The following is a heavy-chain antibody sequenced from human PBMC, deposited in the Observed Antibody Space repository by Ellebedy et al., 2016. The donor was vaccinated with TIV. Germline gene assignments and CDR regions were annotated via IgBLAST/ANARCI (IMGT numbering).Heavy chain of an antibody. CDR2: IDLSDSDT. V-gene: IGHV5-51*01. CDR1: AYSFINYW. J-gene: IGHJ4*02. CDR3: AKLGHRATPDDS. D-gene: IGHD1-14*01. Sequence: GESLKLSCQGSAYSFINYWIVWVRQMPGKGLEWMGIIDLSDSDTRDSPSFQDQVTISADRSVTTAYLHFNSLKRSDTAVYYCAKLGHRATPDDSWGQGTLVTVAS.